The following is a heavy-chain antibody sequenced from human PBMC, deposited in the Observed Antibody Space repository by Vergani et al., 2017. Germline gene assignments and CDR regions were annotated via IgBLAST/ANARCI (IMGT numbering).Heavy chain of an antibody. D-gene: IGHD1-26*01. J-gene: IGHJ4*02. V-gene: IGHV1-18*01. CDR3: ARGAPGGSYYPSDY. Sequence: QVQLVQSGAEVKKPGASVKVSCKASGYTFTSYGISWVRQAPGQGLEWVGWISAYNGNTNYAQKLQGKVTMTTDTATSTAYMELKSLRSADTAVYYRARGAPGGSYYPSDYWGQGTLVTVSS. CDR2: ISAYNGNT. CDR1: GYTFTSYG.